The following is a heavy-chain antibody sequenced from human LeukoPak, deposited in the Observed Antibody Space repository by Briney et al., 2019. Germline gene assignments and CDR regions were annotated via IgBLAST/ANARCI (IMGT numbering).Heavy chain of an antibody. D-gene: IGHD3-10*01. J-gene: IGHJ4*02. V-gene: IGHV1-2*02. CDR3: ASRPRFGEARLDY. CDR2: INPNSGGT. Sequence: ASVKVSCKASGYTFTGYYMHWARQAPGQGLEWMGWINPNSGGTNYAQKFQGRVTMTRDTSISTAYMELSRLRSDDTAVYYCASRPRFGEARLDYWGQGTLVTVSS. CDR1: GYTFTGYY.